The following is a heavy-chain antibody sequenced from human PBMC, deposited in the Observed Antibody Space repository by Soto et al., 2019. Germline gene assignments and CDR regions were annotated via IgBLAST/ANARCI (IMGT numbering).Heavy chain of an antibody. Sequence: QLQLQESGPVLVKPSETLSLTCTVSGGSISSSSNHWGWIRQPPGKGLEWIGNIYYSENTYYNPSPKRSVTISVEPSKNTFSLRLTSVTAADTAFYYCATHTPYVPLDHWGQGTLVTVSS. J-gene: IGHJ4*02. CDR1: GGSISSSSNH. CDR3: ATHTPYVPLDH. CDR2: IYYSENT. D-gene: IGHD3-16*01. V-gene: IGHV4-39*01.